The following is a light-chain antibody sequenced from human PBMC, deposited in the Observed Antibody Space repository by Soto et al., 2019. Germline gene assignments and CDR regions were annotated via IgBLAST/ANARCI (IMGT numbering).Light chain of an antibody. V-gene: IGKV1-16*01. Sequence: DIQMTQSPSSLSASVGDRVTITCRASQGISTFLAWFQQKPGKAPKTLIYAASSLHSGVPSRFSGSGSGTNFTFTISSLQPEDFATYYCQHYDGYPQIFGQGTRLEIK. CDR3: QHYDGYPQI. CDR2: AAS. CDR1: QGISTF. J-gene: IGKJ5*01.